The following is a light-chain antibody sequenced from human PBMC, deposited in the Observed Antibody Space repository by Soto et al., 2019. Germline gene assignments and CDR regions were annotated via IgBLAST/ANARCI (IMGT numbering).Light chain of an antibody. CDR2: EVS. J-gene: IGLJ1*01. CDR3: TSYTSSSTPLV. Sequence: HSALTQPAPVSGSPGQSITISCTGTSSDFGGYNYVSWYQQHPGKAPKLMIYEVSNRPSGVSNRFSGSKSGNTASLTISGLQAEDEADYYCTSYTSSSTPLVFGTGTKVPVL. V-gene: IGLV2-14*01. CDR1: SSDFGGYNY.